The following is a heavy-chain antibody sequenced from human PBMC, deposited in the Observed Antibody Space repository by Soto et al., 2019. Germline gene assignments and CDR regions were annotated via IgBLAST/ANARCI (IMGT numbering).Heavy chain of an antibody. CDR2: IYFSGTT. D-gene: IGHD3-22*01. J-gene: IGHJ5*02. CDR1: DGSIRSGDYY. CDR3: ARRDRSGFSYWLDT. Sequence: SETLSLTSTVSDGSIRSGDYYWSWIRQHPGKGLEWIGTIYFSGTTYYNPSLKSRVTISVDTSKNQFSLNLSSVTAADTAVYYCARRDRSGFSYWLDTWGQGTLVTVSS. V-gene: IGHV4-31*03.